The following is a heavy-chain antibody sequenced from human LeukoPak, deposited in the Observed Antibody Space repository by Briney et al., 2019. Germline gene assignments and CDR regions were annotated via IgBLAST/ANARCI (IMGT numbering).Heavy chain of an antibody. Sequence: GASVKVSCKASGYTFTSYAMNWVRQAPGQGLEWMGWMNTNTGNPTYAQGFTGRFVFSLDTSVSTAYLQISSLKAEDTAVYYCAIAYCGGDCYPNWFDPWGQGTLVTVSS. CDR3: AIAYCGGDCYPNWFDP. J-gene: IGHJ5*02. CDR2: MNTNTGNP. CDR1: GYTFTSYA. V-gene: IGHV7-4-1*02. D-gene: IGHD2-21*02.